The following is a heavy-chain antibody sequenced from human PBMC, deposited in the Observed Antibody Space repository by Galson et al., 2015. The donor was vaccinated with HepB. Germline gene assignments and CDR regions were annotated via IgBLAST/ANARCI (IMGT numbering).Heavy chain of an antibody. D-gene: IGHD3-22*01. CDR3: ATDPYDNYYDSSGLGGAFDI. CDR1: GYTLTELS. Sequence: SVKVSCKVSGYTLTELSMHWVRQAPGKGLEWMGGFDPEDGETIYAQKFQGRVTMTEDTSTDTAYMELSSLRSEDTAVYYCATDPYDNYYDSSGLGGAFDIWGQGTMVTVSS. V-gene: IGHV1-24*01. J-gene: IGHJ3*02. CDR2: FDPEDGET.